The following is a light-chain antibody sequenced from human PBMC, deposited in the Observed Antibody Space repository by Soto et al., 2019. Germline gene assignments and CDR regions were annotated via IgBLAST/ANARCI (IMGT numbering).Light chain of an antibody. Sequence: AIRMTQSPSSLSASTGDRVTITCRASQGISSYLAWCQQKPGKAPKLLIYAASTLQSGVPSRFSGSGSGTDFTLTISCLQSEDFATYSCQQYYSYPRVTFGGGTKVEIK. CDR1: QGISSY. CDR3: QQYYSYPRVT. J-gene: IGKJ4*01. CDR2: AAS. V-gene: IGKV1-8*01.